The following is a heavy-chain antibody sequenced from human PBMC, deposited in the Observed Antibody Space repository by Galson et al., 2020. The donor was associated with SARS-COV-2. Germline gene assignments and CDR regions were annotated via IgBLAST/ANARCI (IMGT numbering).Heavy chain of an antibody. J-gene: IGHJ6*02. CDR1: GGSFSGYY. CDR2: INHSGST. CDR3: ARGHSSSWYFGPTTERKRYYYYGMDV. D-gene: IGHD6-13*01. V-gene: IGHV4-34*01. Sequence: SETLSLTCAVYGGSFSGYYWSWIRQPPGKGLEWIGEINHSGSTNYNPSLKSRVTISVDTSKNQFSLKLSSVTAADTAVYYCARGHSSSWYFGPTTERKRYYYYGMDVWGQGTTVTVSS.